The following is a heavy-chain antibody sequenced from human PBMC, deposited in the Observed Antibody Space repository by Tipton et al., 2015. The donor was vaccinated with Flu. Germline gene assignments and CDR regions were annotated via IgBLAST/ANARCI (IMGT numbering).Heavy chain of an antibody. CDR2: THYSGTP. J-gene: IGHJ5*02. CDR3: ARRDYSNYVSDPKNWFDP. Sequence: TLSLTCTVSGDSMRRDYFWGWIRQAPGKVLEWTGNTHYSGTPHYHPSPKGRVTISVETYKNQYSLRVSSVTAADTAVYYCARRDYSNYVSDPKNWFDPWGQGSLVTVSS. D-gene: IGHD4-11*01. CDR1: GDSMRRDYF. V-gene: IGHV4-38-2*02.